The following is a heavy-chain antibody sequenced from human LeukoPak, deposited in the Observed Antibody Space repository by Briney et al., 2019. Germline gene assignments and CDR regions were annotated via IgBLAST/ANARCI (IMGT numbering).Heavy chain of an antibody. Sequence: ASVRVSCKTSGYTFTSYTIIWVRQAPGQGLEWMGWISAYKGNTNYAQKFQGRVTMTTDTSTSTAYMELRSLRSDDTAVYYCASTLPGYCSDWDPFDYWGQGTLVTVSS. V-gene: IGHV1-18*01. CDR2: ISAYKGNT. D-gene: IGHD6-19*01. CDR3: ASTLPGYCSDWDPFDY. J-gene: IGHJ4*02. CDR1: GYTFTSYT.